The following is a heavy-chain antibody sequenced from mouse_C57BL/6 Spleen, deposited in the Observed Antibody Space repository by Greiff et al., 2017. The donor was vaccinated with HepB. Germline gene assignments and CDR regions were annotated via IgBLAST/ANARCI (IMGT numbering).Heavy chain of an antibody. V-gene: IGHV1-66*01. CDR3: ARDTGTHAMDY. CDR2: IYPGSGNT. D-gene: IGHD4-1*01. CDR1: GYSFTSYY. J-gene: IGHJ4*01. Sequence: VQLQQSGPELVKPGASVKISCKASGYSFTSYYIHWVKQRPGQGLEWIGWIYPGSGNTKYNEKFKGKATLTADTSSSTAYMQLSSLTSEDSAVYYCARDTGTHAMDYWGQGTSVTVSS.